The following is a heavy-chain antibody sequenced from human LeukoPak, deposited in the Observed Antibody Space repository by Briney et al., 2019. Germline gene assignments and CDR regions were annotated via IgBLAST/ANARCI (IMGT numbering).Heavy chain of an antibody. V-gene: IGHV1-18*01. Sequence: ASVKVSCKASGYTFNRDGFNWVRQAPGQGLEWMGWISAYNGNTNYAQKLQGRVTMTTDTSTSTAYMELRSLRSDDTAVYYCARVKDYDFWSGYSEYYFDYWGQGTLVTVSS. CDR1: GYTFNRDG. CDR3: ARVKDYDFWSGYSEYYFDY. CDR2: ISAYNGNT. J-gene: IGHJ4*02. D-gene: IGHD3-3*01.